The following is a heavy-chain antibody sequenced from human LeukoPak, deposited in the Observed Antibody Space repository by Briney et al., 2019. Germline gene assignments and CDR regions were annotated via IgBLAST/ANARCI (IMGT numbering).Heavy chain of an antibody. CDR2: IYTSGST. CDR3: ARATYGYYPKDYYYMDV. CDR1: GGSISSGSYY. J-gene: IGHJ6*03. V-gene: IGHV4-61*02. Sequence: PSETLSLTCTVSGGSISSGSYYWSWIRQPAGKGLEWIERIYTSGSTNYNPSLKSRVTISVDTSKNQFSLKLSSVTAADTAVYYCARATYGYYPKDYYYMDVWGKGTTVTISS. D-gene: IGHD3-22*01.